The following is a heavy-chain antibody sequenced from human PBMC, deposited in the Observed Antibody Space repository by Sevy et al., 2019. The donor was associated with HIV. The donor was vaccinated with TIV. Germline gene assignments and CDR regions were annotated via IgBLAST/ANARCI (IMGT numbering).Heavy chain of an antibody. CDR3: AHRWEYCSGGSCYASTFDH. J-gene: IGHJ4*02. CDR1: GFSLSSNGVG. Sequence: SGPTLVNPTQTLTLTCTFSGFSLSSNGVGVGWIRQPPGGAMEWLALIFWDDDKRYSPSLKSRLTITKDTSKNQVVLTMTNKDPVDTGTYYFAHRWEYCSGGSCYASTFDHWGQGTLVTVSS. V-gene: IGHV2-5*02. D-gene: IGHD2-15*01. CDR2: IFWDDDK.